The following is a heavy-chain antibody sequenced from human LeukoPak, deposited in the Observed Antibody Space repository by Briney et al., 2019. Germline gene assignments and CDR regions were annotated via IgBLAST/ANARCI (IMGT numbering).Heavy chain of an antibody. D-gene: IGHD3-22*01. CDR3: ARVRRSLYYSDVSGFHDAFDI. Sequence: PSETLSLTCTVSGGSISSYYWSWIRQPPGKGLEWIGYIYYSGSTNYNPSLKSRVTISVDMSKNQFSLKLSSVTAADTAMYFCARVRRSLYYSDVSGFHDAFDIWGQGTMVTVSS. J-gene: IGHJ3*02. CDR2: IYYSGST. V-gene: IGHV4-59*01. CDR1: GGSISSYY.